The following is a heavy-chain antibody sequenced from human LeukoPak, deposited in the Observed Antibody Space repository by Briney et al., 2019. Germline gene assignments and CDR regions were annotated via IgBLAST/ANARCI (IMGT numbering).Heavy chain of an antibody. Sequence: GGSLRLSCAASGFTFSGSAMHWVRQASGKGPEWVGRIRSKANSYATAYAASVKGRFTISRDDSKNTAYLQMNSLKTEDTAVYYCTRHRSGSSSTNWFDPWGQGTLVTVSS. CDR3: TRHRSGSSSTNWFDP. V-gene: IGHV3-73*01. CDR1: GFTFSGSA. J-gene: IGHJ5*02. CDR2: IRSKANSYAT. D-gene: IGHD1-26*01.